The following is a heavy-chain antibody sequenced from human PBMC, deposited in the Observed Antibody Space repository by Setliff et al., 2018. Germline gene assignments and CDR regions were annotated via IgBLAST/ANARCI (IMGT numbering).Heavy chain of an antibody. D-gene: IGHD3-3*01. CDR1: GGSFSGYY. CDR3: ARRYNFWSGYFDY. CDR2: INHSGST. Sequence: SETLSLTCPVYGGSFSGYYWSWIRQPPGKGLEWIGEINHSGSTNYNPSPKSRVTISVDTSKNQFSLKLSSVTAADTAVYYCARRYNFWSGYFDYWGQGTLVTVSS. V-gene: IGHV4-34*01. J-gene: IGHJ4*02.